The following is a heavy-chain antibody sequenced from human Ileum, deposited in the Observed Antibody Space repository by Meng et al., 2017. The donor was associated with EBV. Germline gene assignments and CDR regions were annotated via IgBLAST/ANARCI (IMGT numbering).Heavy chain of an antibody. V-gene: IGHV4-39*01. CDR2: VVYSGST. Sequence: QLQRRESRPSLVQSSETLSLTCTVSGGSISSSSYYWAWIRQPPGEGLEWIGSVVYSGSTYYNPSLKSRVTISVDTSKNQFSLKLSSVTAADTAVYYCARSIVVVPAAIYYWGQGTLVTVSS. J-gene: IGHJ4*02. D-gene: IGHD2-2*01. CDR3: ARSIVVVPAAIYY. CDR1: GGSISSSSYY.